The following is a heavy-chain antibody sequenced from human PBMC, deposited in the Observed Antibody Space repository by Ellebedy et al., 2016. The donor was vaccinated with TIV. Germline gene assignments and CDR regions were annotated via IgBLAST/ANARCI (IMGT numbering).Heavy chain of an antibody. CDR3: ATCPGGAFDI. D-gene: IGHD5/OR15-5a*01. CDR1: GGAISGTGW. V-gene: IGHV4-4*02. J-gene: IGHJ3*02. Sequence: MPSETLSLTCVVSGGAISGTGWWSWVRQSPGKGLEWIGNIYHSGSTNYNPSLKSRVTISVDKSKNQFSLTLSSVTAADTAVYYCATCPGGAFDIWGQGTMVTVSS. CDR2: IYHSGST.